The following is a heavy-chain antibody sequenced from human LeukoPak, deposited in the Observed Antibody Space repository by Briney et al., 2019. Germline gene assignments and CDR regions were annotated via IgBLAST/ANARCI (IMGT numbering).Heavy chain of an antibody. CDR1: GYTFTSYG. J-gene: IGHJ4*02. CDR2: ISAYNGST. D-gene: IGHD3-9*01. V-gene: IGHV1-18*01. CDR3: ARATRGYFDWLSPDY. Sequence: ASVKVSCKASGYTFTSYGISWVRQAPGQGLEWMGWISAYNGSTNYAQKFQGRVTITADKSTSTAYMELSSLRSDDTAVYYCARATRGYFDWLSPDYWGQGTLVTVSS.